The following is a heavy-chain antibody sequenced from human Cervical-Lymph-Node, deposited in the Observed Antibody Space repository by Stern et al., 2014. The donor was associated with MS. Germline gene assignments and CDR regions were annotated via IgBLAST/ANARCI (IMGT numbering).Heavy chain of an antibody. CDR2: MFSSGNT. Sequence: VQLVESGPGLVKPSQTLSLTCTVSGGSISSGSYYWSWIRPPAGKRLEWIGRMFSSGNTFYTPSLKSRVNISADTSKHQFSLALSSVTAADTAVYYCARGYRFFDDWGQGTLVTVSS. D-gene: IGHD3-16*02. CDR3: ARGYRFFDD. V-gene: IGHV4-61*02. CDR1: GGSISSGSYY. J-gene: IGHJ4*02.